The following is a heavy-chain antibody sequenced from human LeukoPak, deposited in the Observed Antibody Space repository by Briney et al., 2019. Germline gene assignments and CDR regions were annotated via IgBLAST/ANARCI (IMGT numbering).Heavy chain of an antibody. Sequence: SENLSLTCAVYGGSFSGYYWSWIRQPPGKGLEWIGEINHSGSTNYNPSLKSRVTISVDTSKNQFSLKLSSVTAADTAVYYCARGYYDFDYWGQGTLVTVSS. D-gene: IGHD3-3*01. CDR2: INHSGST. CDR3: ARGYYDFDY. CDR1: GGSFSGYY. V-gene: IGHV4-34*01. J-gene: IGHJ4*02.